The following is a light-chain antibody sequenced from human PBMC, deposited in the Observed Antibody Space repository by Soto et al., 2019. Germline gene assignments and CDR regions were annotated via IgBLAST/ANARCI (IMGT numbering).Light chain of an antibody. CDR1: QGISSY. J-gene: IGKJ4*01. Sequence: AIRMTQSPSSLSASTGDRVTITCRASQGISSYLACYQQKPGKAPKLLIYGASTLQSGVPSRFSGSGSGTDFTLTISSLQPEDFATYYCQQVNTYPPTFGGGTTGDIK. CDR2: GAS. V-gene: IGKV1-8*01. CDR3: QQVNTYPPT.